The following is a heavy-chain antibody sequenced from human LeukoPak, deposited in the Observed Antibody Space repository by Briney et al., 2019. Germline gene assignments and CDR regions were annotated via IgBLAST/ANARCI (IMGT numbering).Heavy chain of an antibody. V-gene: IGHV3-74*01. CDR1: GFTFSSYW. CDR2: INSDGSST. CDR3: AREIVATYSSYQPTGTNWFDP. D-gene: IGHD5-12*01. J-gene: IGHJ5*02. Sequence: GGSLRLSCAASGFTFSSYWMHWVRQAPGKGLVWVSRINSDGSSTSYADSVKGRFTISGDNAKNTLYLQMNSLRAEDTAVYYCAREIVATYSSYQPTGTNWFDPWGQGTLVTVSS.